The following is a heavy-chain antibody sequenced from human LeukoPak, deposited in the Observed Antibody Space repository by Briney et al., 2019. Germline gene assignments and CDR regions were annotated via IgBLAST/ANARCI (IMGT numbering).Heavy chain of an antibody. CDR3: AKEAIRSSGWYRYYNWFDP. CDR2: ISGSGGST. J-gene: IGHJ5*02. V-gene: IGHV3-23*01. Sequence: GGSLRLSCAASGFTFSSYAMSWVRQAPGKGLEWVSAISGSGGSTYYADSVKGRFTISRDNSKNTLYLQMNSLRAEDTAVYYCAKEAIRSSGWYRYYNWFDPWGQGTLVTVS. D-gene: IGHD6-19*01. CDR1: GFTFSSYA.